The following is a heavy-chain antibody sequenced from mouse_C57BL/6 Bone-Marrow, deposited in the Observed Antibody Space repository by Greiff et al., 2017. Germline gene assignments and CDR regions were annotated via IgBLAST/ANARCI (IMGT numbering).Heavy chain of an antibody. D-gene: IGHD1-1*01. CDR2: INPNNGGT. Sequence: VQLQQSGPELVKPGASVKISCKASGYTFTDYYMNWVKQSHGKSLEWIGDINPNNGGTSYNQKLKGKATLTVDKSSSTAYMELRSLTSDDSAVYYCARDYYGSIWYFDYWGQGTILTVSS. J-gene: IGHJ2*01. V-gene: IGHV1-26*01. CDR3: ARDYYGSIWYFDY. CDR1: GYTFTDYY.